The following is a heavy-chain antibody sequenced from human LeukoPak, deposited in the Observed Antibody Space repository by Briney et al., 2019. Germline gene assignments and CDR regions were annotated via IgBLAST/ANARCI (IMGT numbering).Heavy chain of an antibody. J-gene: IGHJ4*02. CDR3: AKDLYSNYGPADY. D-gene: IGHD4-11*01. CDR2: VSGTSEYI. Sequence: GESLRLSCAASGFSFSTYSMIWVRQAPGKGLEWVSSVSGTSEYIYYADSVKGRFTISKDNSKNTLYLQMNSLRAEDTAVYYCAKDLYSNYGPADYWGQGNLVTVSS. V-gene: IGHV3-21*04. CDR1: GFSFSTYS.